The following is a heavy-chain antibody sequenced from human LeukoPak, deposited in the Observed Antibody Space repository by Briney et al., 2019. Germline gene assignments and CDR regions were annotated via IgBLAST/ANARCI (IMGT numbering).Heavy chain of an antibody. V-gene: IGHV4-59*02. J-gene: IGHJ4*02. D-gene: IGHD2-21*02. CDR2: GHHSESS. CDR1: GDSVTSTY. CDR3: ARVTRGYFDY. Sequence: PSETLSLTCSVSGDSVTSTYWSWIRQPPGKGLEWIAYGHHSESSNYNPSFRSRVTISVDTSKNQFSLKLSSVTAADTAVYYCARVTRGYFDYWGQGTLVTVSS.